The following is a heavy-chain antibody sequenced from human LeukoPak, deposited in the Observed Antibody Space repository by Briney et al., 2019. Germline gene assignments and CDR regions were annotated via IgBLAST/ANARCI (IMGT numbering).Heavy chain of an antibody. CDR1: GFTFSSYA. V-gene: IGHV3-23*01. J-gene: IGHJ4*02. CDR3: AKDLYSNYGPADY. D-gene: IGHD4-11*01. CDR2: INGGGVNT. Sequence: GGSLRLSCAASGFTFSSYAMSWVRQAPGKGPEWVSTINGGGVNTHYADSVGGRFTISRDNSKNTLFLQMNSLRDEDTAVYYCAKDLYSNYGPADYWGQGNLVTVSS.